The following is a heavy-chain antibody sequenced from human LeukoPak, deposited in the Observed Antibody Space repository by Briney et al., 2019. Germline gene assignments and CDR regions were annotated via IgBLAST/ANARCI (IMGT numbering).Heavy chain of an antibody. CDR3: AEGHLAGYSSGWLDY. Sequence: SVKVSCKASGGTFSSYAISWVRQAPGQGLEWMGGIIPIFGTANYAQKFQGRVTITADESTSTAYMELSSLRSEDTAVYYCAEGHLAGYSSGWLDYWGQGTLVTVSS. CDR2: IIPIFGTA. CDR1: GGTFSSYA. V-gene: IGHV1-69*01. J-gene: IGHJ4*02. D-gene: IGHD6-19*01.